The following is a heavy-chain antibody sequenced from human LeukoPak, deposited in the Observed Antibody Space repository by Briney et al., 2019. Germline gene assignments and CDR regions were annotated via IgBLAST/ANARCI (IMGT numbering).Heavy chain of an antibody. Sequence: GGSLRLSCAASGFTFSSYSMNWVRQAPGKGLEWVSYISSSSSTIYCADSVKGRFTISRDNAKNSLYLQMNSLRAEDTAVYYCARDLHCGGDCYPLTYWGQGTLDTVSS. D-gene: IGHD2-21*01. CDR1: GFTFSSYS. CDR3: ARDLHCGGDCYPLTY. CDR2: ISSSSSTI. V-gene: IGHV3-48*01. J-gene: IGHJ4*02.